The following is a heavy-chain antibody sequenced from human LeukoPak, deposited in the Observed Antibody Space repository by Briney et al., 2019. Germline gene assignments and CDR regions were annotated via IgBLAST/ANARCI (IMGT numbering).Heavy chain of an antibody. V-gene: IGHV4-59*01. J-gene: IGHJ4*02. CDR3: ARYSVGARSFDY. Sequence: SETLSLTCTVSGGSISVYYWSWIRQPPGKGLEWIGEIYHSGSTNYNPSLKSRVTISVDTSKNQFSLKLSSVTAADTAVYYCARYSVGARSFDYWGQGNLVTVSS. CDR1: GGSISVYY. D-gene: IGHD5/OR15-5a*01. CDR2: IYHSGST.